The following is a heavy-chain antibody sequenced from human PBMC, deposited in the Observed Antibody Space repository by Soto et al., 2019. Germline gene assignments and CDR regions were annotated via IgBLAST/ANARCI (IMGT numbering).Heavy chain of an antibody. CDR3: ARGRGAAADYFDF. D-gene: IGHD6-13*01. V-gene: IGHV3-74*01. Sequence: HPGGSLRLSCAASGFTFSSYWMHWVRQAPGKGLVWVSRINSDGSSTSYADFAKGRFTISRDNAKNSLFLQMNSLRAEDTAVYYCARGRGAAADYFDFWGQGTLVTVSS. J-gene: IGHJ4*02. CDR1: GFTFSSYW. CDR2: INSDGSST.